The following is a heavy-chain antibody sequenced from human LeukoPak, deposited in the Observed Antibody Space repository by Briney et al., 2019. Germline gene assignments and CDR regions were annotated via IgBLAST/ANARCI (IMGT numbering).Heavy chain of an antibody. Sequence: KPSETLSLTCTVSGGSVSSGSYYWSWIRQPPGKGLEWIGYIYYSGSTNYNPSLKSRVTISVDTSKNQFSLKLSSVTAADTAVYYCARSPFLSGVDYWAREPWSPSPQ. CDR2: IYYSGST. V-gene: IGHV4-61*01. J-gene: IGHJ4*02. CDR1: GGSVSSGSYY. D-gene: IGHD3-10*01. CDR3: ARSPFLSGVDY.